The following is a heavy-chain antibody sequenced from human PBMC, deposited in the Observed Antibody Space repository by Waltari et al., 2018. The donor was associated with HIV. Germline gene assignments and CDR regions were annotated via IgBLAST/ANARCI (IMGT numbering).Heavy chain of an antibody. V-gene: IGHV3-15*01. CDR1: GITFRNAW. J-gene: IGHJ4*02. CDR2: IKSGAEGGTT. D-gene: IGHD3-22*01. CDR3: TTLWYSYDSTDY. Sequence: EVQLVESGGGLVKPGGSLRLSCAASGITFRNAWMSWVRQAPGKGLEWVGRIKSGAEGGTTDIAAAVKGRFTISRDDSKHTLYLQMDSLKTDDSAVYYCTTLWYSYDSTDYWGQGTLVTVAS.